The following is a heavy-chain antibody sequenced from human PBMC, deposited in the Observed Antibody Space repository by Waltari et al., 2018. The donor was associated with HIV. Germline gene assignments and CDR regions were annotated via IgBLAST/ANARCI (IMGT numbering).Heavy chain of an antibody. Sequence: QVHLQQWGAGLLKPSETLSLTCAVYGGSISGYFLIWVRQPPGRGLEWIGEINDRGTANYNPSLKSRVSMSVNTSKNQFSLSLTSVTAADTALYYCARVEMASITYFDFWGQGTLVTVSS. CDR1: GGSISGYF. CDR2: INDRGTA. V-gene: IGHV4-34*02. J-gene: IGHJ4*02. CDR3: ARVEMASITYFDF. D-gene: IGHD5-12*01.